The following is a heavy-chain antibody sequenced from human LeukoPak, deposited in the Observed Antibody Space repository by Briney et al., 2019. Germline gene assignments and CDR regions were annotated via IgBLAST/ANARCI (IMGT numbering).Heavy chain of an antibody. CDR3: ARDLEAYCGGDCYSGDY. D-gene: IGHD2-21*02. V-gene: IGHV1-58*02. CDR1: GFTFTSSA. Sequence: GTSVKVSCKASGFTFTSSAMQWVRQARGQRLEWIGWIVVGSGNTNYAQKFQERVTITRDMSTSAAYMELSSLRSEDTAVYYCARDLEAYCGGDCYSGDYWGQGTLVTVSS. J-gene: IGHJ4*02. CDR2: IVVGSGNT.